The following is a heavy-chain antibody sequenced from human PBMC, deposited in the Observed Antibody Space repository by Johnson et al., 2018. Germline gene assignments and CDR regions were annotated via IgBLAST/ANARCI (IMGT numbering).Heavy chain of an antibody. CDR3: ATTLRIAAAGAPFYYYGMDV. V-gene: IGHV3-23*04. CDR2: ISGSGGST. Sequence: QLVESGGGLVXPGGSLRLXCAASGFTFSSYAMSWVRQAPGKGLEWVSAISGSGGSTYYADSVKGRLTISRDNSKNTLYLQMNSLRAEDTAVYYCATTLRIAAAGAPFYYYGMDVWGQGTTVTVSS. J-gene: IGHJ6*02. CDR1: GFTFSSYA. D-gene: IGHD6-13*01.